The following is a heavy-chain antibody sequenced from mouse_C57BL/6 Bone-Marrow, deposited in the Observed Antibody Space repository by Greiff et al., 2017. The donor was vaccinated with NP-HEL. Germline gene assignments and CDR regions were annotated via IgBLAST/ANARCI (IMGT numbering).Heavy chain of an antibody. J-gene: IGHJ4*01. CDR1: GFTFSDYG. Sequence: EVKLMESGGGLVKPGGSLKLSCAASGFTFSDYGMHWVRQAPEKGLEWVAYISSGSSTIYYADTVKGRFTISRDNAKNTLFLQMTSLRSEDTAMYYCARPRFYYDSSFLYYAMDYWGQGTSVTVSS. CDR2: ISSGSSTI. D-gene: IGHD1-1*01. V-gene: IGHV5-17*01. CDR3: ARPRFYYDSSFLYYAMDY.